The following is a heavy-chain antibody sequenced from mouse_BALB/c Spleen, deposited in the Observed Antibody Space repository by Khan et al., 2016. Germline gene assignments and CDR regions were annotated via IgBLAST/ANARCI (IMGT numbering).Heavy chain of an antibody. CDR2: INPGSGGT. CDR1: GYAFTNYL. CDR3: ARADYYGSSGAY. D-gene: IGHD1-1*01. V-gene: IGHV1-54*03. Sequence: QIQLVQSGAELVRPGTSVKVSCKASGYAFTNYLIEWVKQRPGQGLEWIGVINPGSGGTNYNEKFKGKATLTADKSSSTAYMRLSSLTSDDSAVYFCARADYYGSSGAYWGQGTLVTVSA. J-gene: IGHJ3*01.